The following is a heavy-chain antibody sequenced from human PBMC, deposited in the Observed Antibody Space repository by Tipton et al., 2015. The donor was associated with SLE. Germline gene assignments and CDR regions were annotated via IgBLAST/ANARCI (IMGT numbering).Heavy chain of an antibody. CDR1: GGSFSGYY. V-gene: IGHV4-34*01. CDR2: IDDSGSA. D-gene: IGHD3-16*01. Sequence: LRLSCAVSGGSFSGYYWSWIRQSPGKGLEWIGEIDDSGSANYNPSLKSRVTISEGMSKNQFSLRLTSVTAADTAVYYCARDVWGYWYFDLWGSGTPVTVSS. J-gene: IGHJ2*01. CDR3: ARDVWGYWYFDL.